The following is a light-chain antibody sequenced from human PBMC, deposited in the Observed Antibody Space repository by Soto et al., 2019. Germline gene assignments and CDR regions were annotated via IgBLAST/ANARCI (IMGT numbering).Light chain of an antibody. CDR3: SSYTTTASLVV. J-gene: IGLJ2*01. Sequence: QSALTQPASVSGSPGQSITISCSGTSSDVGGYNFVSWYQVHPGKAPRLILYDVSSRPSGVSYRVSGSKSANTVSLNISRLQAGDEADYYCSSYTTTASLVVFGGGAKVTVL. V-gene: IGLV2-14*03. CDR1: SSDVGGYNF. CDR2: DVS.